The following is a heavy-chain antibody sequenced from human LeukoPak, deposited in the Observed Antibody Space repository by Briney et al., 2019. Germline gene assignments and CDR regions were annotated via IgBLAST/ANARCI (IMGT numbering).Heavy chain of an antibody. CDR1: GGSISSYY. CDR2: IYDSGST. J-gene: IGHJ6*03. CDR3: ARVPRYYYYMDV. V-gene: IGHV4-59*01. Sequence: PSETLSLTCTVSGGSISSYYWSWIRHPPGKGLEWIGYIYDSGSTNYNPSLKSRVTISVDTSKNQFSLKLSFVTAADTAVYYCARVPRYYYYMDVWGKGTTITVSS.